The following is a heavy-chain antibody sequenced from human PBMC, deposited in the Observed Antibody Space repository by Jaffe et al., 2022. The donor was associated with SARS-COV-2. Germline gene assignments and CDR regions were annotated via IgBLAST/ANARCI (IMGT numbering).Heavy chain of an antibody. CDR3: ARGVTYYYGSGSGRDSTHRPYYYYMDV. Sequence: QVQLQQWGAGLLKPSETLSLTCAVYGGSFSGYYWSWIRQPPGKGLEWIGEINHSGSTNYNPSLKSRVTISVDTSKNQFSLKLSSVTAADTAVYYCARGVTYYYGSGSGRDSTHRPYYYYMDVWGKGTTVTVSS. J-gene: IGHJ6*03. V-gene: IGHV4-34*01. D-gene: IGHD3-10*01. CDR1: GGSFSGYY. CDR2: INHSGST.